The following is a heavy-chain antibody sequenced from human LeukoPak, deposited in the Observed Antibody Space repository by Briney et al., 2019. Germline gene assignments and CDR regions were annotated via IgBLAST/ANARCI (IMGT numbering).Heavy chain of an antibody. CDR1: GGSISSGGYY. CDR3: AILDAPGDYDSSGTTGAFDI. J-gene: IGHJ3*02. Sequence: SETLSLTCTVSGGSISSGGYYWSWIRQPPGKGLEWIGYIYHSGSTYYNPSLKSRVTISVDRSKNQFSLKLSSVTAADTAVYYCAILDAPGDYDSSGTTGAFDIWGQGTMVTVSS. CDR2: IYHSGST. D-gene: IGHD3-22*01. V-gene: IGHV4-30-2*01.